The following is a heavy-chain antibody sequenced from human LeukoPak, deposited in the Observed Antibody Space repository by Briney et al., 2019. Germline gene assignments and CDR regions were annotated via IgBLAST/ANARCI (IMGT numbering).Heavy chain of an antibody. Sequence: GASVKVSCKASGGTFSSYAISWVRQAPGQGLEWMGGIIPIFGTANYAQKFQGRVTITADESSSTAYMELSSLRSEDTAVYYCARVTMVRGVIPSFDYWGQGTLVTVSS. V-gene: IGHV1-69*13. CDR3: ARVTMVRGVIPSFDY. CDR1: GGTFSSYA. D-gene: IGHD3-10*01. J-gene: IGHJ4*02. CDR2: IIPIFGTA.